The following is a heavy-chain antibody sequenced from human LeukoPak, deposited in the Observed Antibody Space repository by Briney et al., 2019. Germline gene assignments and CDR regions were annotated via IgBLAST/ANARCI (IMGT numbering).Heavy chain of an antibody. V-gene: IGHV3-33*01. CDR3: ARDRGKGGYVDY. J-gene: IGHJ4*02. Sequence: TGGSLRLSCAASGFTFNTYAMHWVRQAPGKGLEWVAVIRYDESNRYYSDSVKGRFTISRDNSKNTLYLQMNSLRAEDTAVYYCARDRGKGGYVDYWGQGTPVTVSS. D-gene: IGHD3-10*01. CDR2: IRYDESNR. CDR1: GFTFNTYA.